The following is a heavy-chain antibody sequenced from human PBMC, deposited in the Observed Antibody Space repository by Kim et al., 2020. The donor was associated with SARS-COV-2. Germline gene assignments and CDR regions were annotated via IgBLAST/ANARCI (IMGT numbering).Heavy chain of an antibody. D-gene: IGHD6-6*01. J-gene: IGHJ4*02. Sequence: GGSLRLSCAASGFTFSDYYMSWIRQAPGKGLEWVSYISSSGNTIYYADSVKGRFTISRDNAKNTQYLQMNSLRAEDTAVYYCARDACSSSSPFDYWGQGTLVTVSS. V-gene: IGHV3-11*01. CDR2: ISSSGNTI. CDR1: GFTFSDYY. CDR3: ARDACSSSSPFDY.